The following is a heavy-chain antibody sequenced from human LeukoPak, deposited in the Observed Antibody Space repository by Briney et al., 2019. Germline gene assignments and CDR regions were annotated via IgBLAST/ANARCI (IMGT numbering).Heavy chain of an antibody. J-gene: IGHJ4*02. CDR3: AKSGSYPEFDY. CDR2: INPNSGGT. Sequence: ASVKVSCKASGYTFTGYYMHWVRQAPGQGLEWTGWINPNSGGTKYAQKFQGRVTMTRDMSISTAYMELSRLRSDDTAVYYCAKSGSYPEFDYWGQGTLVPVYS. CDR1: GYTFTGYY. V-gene: IGHV1-2*02. D-gene: IGHD1-26*01.